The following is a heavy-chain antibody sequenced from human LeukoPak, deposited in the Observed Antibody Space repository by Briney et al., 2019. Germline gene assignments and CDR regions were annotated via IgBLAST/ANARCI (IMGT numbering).Heavy chain of an antibody. Sequence: LSGGSLRLSCAASGFTFSNYWMSWVRQAPGKGLEWVANIKQDGSEKYYVDSVKGRFTISRDNAKNSLYLQMNSLRAEDTAVYYCARISIAVAGSDYWGQGTLVTVSS. CDR2: IKQDGSEK. D-gene: IGHD6-19*01. CDR3: ARISIAVAGSDY. CDR1: GFTFSNYW. V-gene: IGHV3-7*01. J-gene: IGHJ4*02.